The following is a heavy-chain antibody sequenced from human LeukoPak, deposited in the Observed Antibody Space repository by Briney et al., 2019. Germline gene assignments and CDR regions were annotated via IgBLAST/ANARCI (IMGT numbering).Heavy chain of an antibody. V-gene: IGHV3-7*01. CDR1: GFTFSTYA. J-gene: IGHJ4*02. CDR3: ARVIFGVVIIPYFDS. CDR2: IKQDGSEK. Sequence: GGPLRLSCAASGFTFSTYAMSWVRQAPGKGLEWVANIKQDGSEKFYVDSVKGRFTISRDNAKNSLYLQMNSLRGEDTAVYYCARVIFGVVIIPYFDSWGQGILVTVSS. D-gene: IGHD3-3*01.